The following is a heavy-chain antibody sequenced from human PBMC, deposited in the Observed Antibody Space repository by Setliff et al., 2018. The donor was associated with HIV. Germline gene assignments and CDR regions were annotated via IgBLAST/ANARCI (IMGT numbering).Heavy chain of an antibody. D-gene: IGHD3-10*01. Sequence: SVKVSCKASGDTFRMDTISWLRQAPGPGPEWMGGIVAAFCSTTYAQKFQGRVRITADESTSTVYMELRSLTPEDTAVYYCARDGSGIFRGTFDIWGQGTLVTVSS. CDR3: ARDGSGIFRGTFDI. CDR1: GDTFRMDT. CDR2: IVAAFCST. V-gene: IGHV1-69*13. J-gene: IGHJ3*02.